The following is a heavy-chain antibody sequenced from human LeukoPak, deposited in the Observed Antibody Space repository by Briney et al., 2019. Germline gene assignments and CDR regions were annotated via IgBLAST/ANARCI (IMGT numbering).Heavy chain of an antibody. CDR3: ARMTTVVTPWDAFDI. CDR2: IIPIFGTA. Sequence: GASVKVSCKASGGTFSSYAISWVRQAPGQGLEWMGGIIPIFGTANYAQKFPGRVTITADESTSTAYMELSSLRSEDTAVYYCARMTTVVTPWDAFDIWGQGTMVTVSS. J-gene: IGHJ3*02. D-gene: IGHD4-23*01. V-gene: IGHV1-69*13. CDR1: GGTFSSYA.